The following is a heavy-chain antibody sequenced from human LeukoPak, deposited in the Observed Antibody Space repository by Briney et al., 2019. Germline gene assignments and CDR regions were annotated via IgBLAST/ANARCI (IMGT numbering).Heavy chain of an antibody. CDR1: GFSFSHYA. V-gene: IGHV3-30-3*01. CDR2: ISYDGSNK. CDR3: AREGGYDSSGLDY. J-gene: IGHJ4*02. D-gene: IGHD3-22*01. Sequence: GGSLRLSCAASGFSFSHYAIHWVRQTPGKGLEWVAVISYDGSNKYYADSVKGRFTISRDNSKNTLYLQMNSLRAEDTAVYYCAREGGYDSSGLDYWGQGTLVTVSS.